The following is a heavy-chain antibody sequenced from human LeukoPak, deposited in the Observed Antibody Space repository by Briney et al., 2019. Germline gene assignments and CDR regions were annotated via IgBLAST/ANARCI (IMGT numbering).Heavy chain of an antibody. J-gene: IGHJ5*02. D-gene: IGHD5-24*01. Sequence: GGSLRLSCAASGFTFSSYAMTWVRQAPGKGLEWVSSISGSGDYTNYAGSVKGRFTISRDNSKNTLYLQMNSLRAEDTAVYYCARGGDGYNPNWFDPWGQGTLVTVSS. CDR1: GFTFSSYA. CDR2: ISGSGDYT. V-gene: IGHV3-23*01. CDR3: ARGGDGYNPNWFDP.